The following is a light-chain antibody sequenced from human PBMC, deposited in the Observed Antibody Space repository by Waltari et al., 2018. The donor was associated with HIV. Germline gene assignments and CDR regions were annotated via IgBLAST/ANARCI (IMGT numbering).Light chain of an antibody. V-gene: IGLV8-61*01. J-gene: IGLJ3*02. Sequence: QTVVTQEPSFSVSPGGTVTLTCGLSSGSVSTSYYPSWYQPTPGQAPRTLIYSTNTRSSGVPDRFSGSILGNKAALTITGAQADDESDYYCVLYMGGGIWVFGGGTKVTVL. CDR2: STN. CDR1: SGSVSTSYY. CDR3: VLYMGGGIWV.